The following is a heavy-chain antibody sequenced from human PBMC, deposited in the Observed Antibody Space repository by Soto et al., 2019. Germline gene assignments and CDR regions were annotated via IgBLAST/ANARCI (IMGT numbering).Heavy chain of an antibody. CDR1: GFPFSSYA. CDR2: IWFDGTNI. J-gene: IGHJ4*02. D-gene: IGHD2-21*02. Sequence: GGSLRLSCAASGFPFSSYAMHWVRQVPGKGLEWVAVIWFDGTNIKYADSVKGRFTISRDSSKNTLYLQMSSLRAEDTALYYCARDRCSGGDCHRWYYFDYWGQGTLVTV. V-gene: IGHV3-33*08. CDR3: ARDRCSGGDCHRWYYFDY.